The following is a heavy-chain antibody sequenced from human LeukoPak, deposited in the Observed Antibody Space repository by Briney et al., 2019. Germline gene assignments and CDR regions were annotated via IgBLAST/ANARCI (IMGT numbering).Heavy chain of an antibody. CDR3: ARDRDYYDSSGYYYAY. D-gene: IGHD3-22*01. CDR1: GYTFTGYY. Sequence: ASVKVSCKASGYTFTGYYMHWVRQAPGQGLEWMGRINPNSGGTNYAQKFQGRVTMTRDTSISTAYMELSRLRPDDTAVYYCARDRDYYDSSGYYYAYWGQGTLVTVSS. V-gene: IGHV1-2*06. J-gene: IGHJ4*02. CDR2: INPNSGGT.